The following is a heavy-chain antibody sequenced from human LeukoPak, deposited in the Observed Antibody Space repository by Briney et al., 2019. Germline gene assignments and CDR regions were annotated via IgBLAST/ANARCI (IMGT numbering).Heavy chain of an antibody. CDR1: GSSISSGYY. Sequence: PSETRSPTWPVSGSSISSGYYWGCIRQHPGKGREWVGSTYHSGISYYNPSLNSRVTRSVDTSKNQFSLKLSSVTAADTAVYYCARLWGYYYYMDVWGKGTTVTVSS. J-gene: IGHJ6*03. D-gene: IGHD3-16*01. V-gene: IGHV4-38-2*01. CDR3: ARLWGYYYYMDV. CDR2: TYHSGIS.